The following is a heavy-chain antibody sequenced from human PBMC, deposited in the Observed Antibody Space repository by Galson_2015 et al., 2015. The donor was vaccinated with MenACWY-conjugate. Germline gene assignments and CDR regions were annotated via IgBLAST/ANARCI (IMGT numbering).Heavy chain of an antibody. D-gene: IGHD1-26*01. V-gene: IGHV5-51*01. CDR2: ISPGDSNT. CDR1: GYIFTTYW. J-gene: IGHJ6*02. CDR3: ARHPPGGRGMDV. Sequence: QSGAEVKKPGDSLKISCKASGYIFTTYWIAWVRQMPGKGLEWMGLISPGDSNTRYSPSFQGQATISADKSISTAYLQWSSLKASDTAMYYCARHPPGGRGMDVWGQGTTVTVSS.